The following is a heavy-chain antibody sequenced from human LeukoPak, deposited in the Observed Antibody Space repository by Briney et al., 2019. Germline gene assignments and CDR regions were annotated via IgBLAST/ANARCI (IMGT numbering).Heavy chain of an antibody. Sequence: GASVKVSWKASGGTFSSYAISWVRQAPEQGLEWMGGIIPIFGTPNYAQKFQGRVTITADESTSTAYMELSSLGSEDTAVYYCARGGVADIIRGYWFDPWGQGTLVTVSS. V-gene: IGHV1-69*13. CDR3: ARGGVADIIRGYWFDP. CDR1: GGTFSSYA. D-gene: IGHD3-10*01. CDR2: IIPIFGTP. J-gene: IGHJ5*02.